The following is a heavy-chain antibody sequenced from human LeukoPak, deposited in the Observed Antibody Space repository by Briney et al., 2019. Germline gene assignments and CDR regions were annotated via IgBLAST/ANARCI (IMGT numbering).Heavy chain of an antibody. Sequence: ASETLSLTCTVSGGSISNKYWSWIRQPPGKGLEWIGYIYYSGSTNYNPSLKSRVTILVDTSKNQFSLKLSSVTAADTAVYYCARGKKGRQYQLLSSYYYYYMDVWGKGTTVTVSS. CDR1: GGSISNKY. CDR3: ARGKKGRQYQLLSSYYYYYMDV. D-gene: IGHD2-2*01. CDR2: IYYSGST. V-gene: IGHV4-59*12. J-gene: IGHJ6*03.